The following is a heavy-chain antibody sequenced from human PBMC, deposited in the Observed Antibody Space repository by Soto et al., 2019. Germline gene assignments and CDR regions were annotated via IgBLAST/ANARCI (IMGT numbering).Heavy chain of an antibody. CDR1: GFTFSSYS. CDR2: ISSSSSTI. J-gene: IGHJ4*02. Sequence: PGGSLRLSCAASGFTFSSYSMNWVRQAPGKGLEWVSYISSSSSTIYYADSVKGRFTISRDNAKNSLYLQMNSLRAEDTAVYYCARFIAVAGLYFDYWGQGTLVTVSS. D-gene: IGHD6-19*01. CDR3: ARFIAVAGLYFDY. V-gene: IGHV3-48*01.